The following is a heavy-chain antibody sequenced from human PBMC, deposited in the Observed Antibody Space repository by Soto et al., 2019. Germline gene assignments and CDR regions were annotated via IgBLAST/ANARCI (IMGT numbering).Heavy chain of an antibody. D-gene: IGHD3-10*01. J-gene: IGHJ4*02. CDR1: GFTFSSYW. CDR2: IKQDGSEK. Sequence: GGSLRLSCAASGFTFSSYWMSWVRQAPGKGLEWVANIKQDGSEKYYVDSVKGRFTISRDNAKNSLYLQMNSLRAEDTAVYYCARVPKVLLWFGELFNFDYWGQGTLVTVSS. V-gene: IGHV3-7*01. CDR3: ARVPKVLLWFGELFNFDY.